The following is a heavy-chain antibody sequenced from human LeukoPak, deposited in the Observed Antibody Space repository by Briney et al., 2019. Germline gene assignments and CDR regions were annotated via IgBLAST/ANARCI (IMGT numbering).Heavy chain of an antibody. CDR1: GFTFSRYN. D-gene: IGHD6-19*01. J-gene: IGHJ6*03. Sequence: KPGGSLRLSCAGSGFTFSRYNMNWFRQAPGKGLERVSSISSSSSYIFYADSVKGRFTISRDNAKNSLYLQMNSLRDEDTAVYYCARDAQWLVPEGYYYCMDVWGKGTTVTLSS. CDR2: ISSSSSYI. CDR3: ARDAQWLVPEGYYYCMDV. V-gene: IGHV3-21*01.